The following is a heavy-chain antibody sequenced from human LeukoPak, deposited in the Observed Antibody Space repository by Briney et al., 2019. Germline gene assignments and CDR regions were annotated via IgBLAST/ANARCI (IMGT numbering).Heavy chain of an antibody. D-gene: IGHD5-18*01. Sequence: GGSLRLSCAASGFTFSSYGMHWVRQAPGKGLGWVAVISYDGSNKYYADSVKGRFTISRDNSKNTLYLQMNSLRAEDTAVYYCAKGPYSYGYEDYWGQGTLVTVSS. V-gene: IGHV3-30*18. CDR1: GFTFSSYG. J-gene: IGHJ4*02. CDR3: AKGPYSYGYEDY. CDR2: ISYDGSNK.